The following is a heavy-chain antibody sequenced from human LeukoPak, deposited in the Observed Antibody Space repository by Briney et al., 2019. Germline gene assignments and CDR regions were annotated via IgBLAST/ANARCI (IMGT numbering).Heavy chain of an antibody. D-gene: IGHD6-13*01. CDR1: GFTFSTYG. CDR2: IQYDGDNK. V-gene: IGHV3-30*02. Sequence: GGSLRLSCAASGFTFSTYGMHWVRQAPGKGLEWVAFIQYDGDNKYYADSVKGRFTISRDNSKNTLYLQMNSLRAEDTAVYYCARDAYSSSWGQGTLVTVSS. J-gene: IGHJ4*02. CDR3: ARDAYSSS.